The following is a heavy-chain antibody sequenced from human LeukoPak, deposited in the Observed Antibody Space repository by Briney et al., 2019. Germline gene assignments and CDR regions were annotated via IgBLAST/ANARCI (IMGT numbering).Heavy chain of an antibody. V-gene: IGHV4-34*01. CDR3: ARDFPVVRNAFDI. CDR1: GGSFSGYY. CDR2: INHSGST. Sequence: SETLSLTCAVYGGSFSGYYWSWIRQPPGKGLEWIGEINHSGSTNYNPSLKSRVTISVDTSKNQFSLKLSSVTAADTAVYYCARDFPVVRNAFDIWGQGTMVTVSS. D-gene: IGHD3-22*01. J-gene: IGHJ3*02.